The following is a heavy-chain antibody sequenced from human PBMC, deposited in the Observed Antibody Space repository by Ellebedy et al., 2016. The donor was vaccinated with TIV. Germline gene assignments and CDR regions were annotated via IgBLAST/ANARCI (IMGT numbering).Heavy chain of an antibody. CDR1: GGSITNGGYS. CDR2: IYHSGST. CDR3: ARGARWSYDP. D-gene: IGHD1-26*01. V-gene: IGHV4-30-2*01. Sequence: MPSETLSLTCAVSGGSITNGGYSWSWFRQPPGKGLEWVGYIYHSGSTYYSPSLKSRVTISLDESKNQFSLNLTSVTAADTAVYYCARGARWSYDPWGQGTLVTVSS. J-gene: IGHJ5*02.